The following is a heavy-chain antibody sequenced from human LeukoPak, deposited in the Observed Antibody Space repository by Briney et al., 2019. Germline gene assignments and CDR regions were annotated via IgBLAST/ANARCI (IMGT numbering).Heavy chain of an antibody. Sequence: YWSWIRQPPGKGLEWMGIIYPGDSDTRYSPSFQGQVTISADKSISTAYLQWSSLKASDTAMYYCARLKGYSYVGELIYWGQGTLVTVSS. CDR1: YW. CDR2: IYPGDSDT. CDR3: ARLKGYSYVGELIY. D-gene: IGHD5-18*01. V-gene: IGHV5-51*01. J-gene: IGHJ4*02.